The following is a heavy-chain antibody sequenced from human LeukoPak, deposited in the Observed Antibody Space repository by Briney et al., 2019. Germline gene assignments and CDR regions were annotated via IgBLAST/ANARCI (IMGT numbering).Heavy chain of an antibody. CDR1: GGSISSSSYY. CDR2: IYYSGST. CDR3: ARIYCSSTSCYLDWYFDL. Sequence: ASETLSLTGTVSGGSISSSSYYWGWIRQPPGKGLEWIGSIYYSGSTYYNPSLKSRVTISVDTSKNQFSLKLSSVTAADTAVYYCARIYCSSTSCYLDWYFDLWGRGTLVTVSS. V-gene: IGHV4-39*01. D-gene: IGHD2-2*01. J-gene: IGHJ2*01.